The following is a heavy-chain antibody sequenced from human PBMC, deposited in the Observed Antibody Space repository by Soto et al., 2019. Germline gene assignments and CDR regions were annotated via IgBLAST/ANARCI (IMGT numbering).Heavy chain of an antibody. V-gene: IGHV1-18*01. D-gene: IGHD3-3*02. J-gene: IGHJ4*02. CDR1: GYTFTRFG. CDR3: ASHPFNSAPLNF. Sequence: ASVKVSCKASGYTFTRFGISWVRQAPGQGLEWLGWSSTYNADVHYSQKFQGRVTMTSDTSTSTAYMELRSLTSDDTAVYHCASHPFNSAPLNFWGQGNPVTVSS. CDR2: SSTYNADV.